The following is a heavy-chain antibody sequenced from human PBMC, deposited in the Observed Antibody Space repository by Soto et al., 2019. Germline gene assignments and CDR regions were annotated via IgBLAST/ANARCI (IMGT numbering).Heavy chain of an antibody. J-gene: IGHJ6*02. CDR3: ARGYVEKVPGGDMDV. CDR1: GFTFSSYE. D-gene: IGHD7-27*01. Sequence: EVQLVESGGGLVQPGGSLRLSCAASGFTFSSYEINWVRQAPGKGLEWFSYISGSGDTLYYSESVEGRFTTSRDNAKNSLFLQMNSLRAEDTAVYYCARGYVEKVPGGDMDVWGQGTTVTVSS. V-gene: IGHV3-48*03. CDR2: ISGSGDTL.